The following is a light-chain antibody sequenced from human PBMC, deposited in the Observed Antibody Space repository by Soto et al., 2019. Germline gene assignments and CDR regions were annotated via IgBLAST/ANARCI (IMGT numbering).Light chain of an antibody. CDR2: YDS. CDR3: QVWDSSSDHPYV. CDR1: NIGSKS. J-gene: IGLJ1*01. V-gene: IGLV3-21*04. Sequence: SYELTQPPSVSVAPGKTARFTCGGNNIGSKSVHWYQQKPGQAPVLVIYYDSDRPSGIPERFSGSNSGNTATLTISRVEAGDEADYYCQVWDSSSDHPYVFGTGTKVTVL.